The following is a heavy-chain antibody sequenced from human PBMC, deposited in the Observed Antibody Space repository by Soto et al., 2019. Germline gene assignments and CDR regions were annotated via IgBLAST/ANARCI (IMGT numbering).Heavy chain of an antibody. Sequence: SETLSLTCTVSGGSISSYYWSWIRQPAGKGLEWIGRIYTSGSTNYNPSLKSRVTMSVDTSKNQFSLKLSSVTAADTAVYYCARDRFLELLLNPSGYYYGMDVWGQGTRVTGSS. CDR1: GGSISSYY. V-gene: IGHV4-4*07. D-gene: IGHD3-3*01. CDR2: IYTSGST. CDR3: ARDRFLELLLNPSGYYYGMDV. J-gene: IGHJ6*02.